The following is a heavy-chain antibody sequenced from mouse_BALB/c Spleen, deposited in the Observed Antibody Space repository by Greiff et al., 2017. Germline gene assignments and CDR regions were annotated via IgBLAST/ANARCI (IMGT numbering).Heavy chain of an antibody. V-gene: IGHV5-17*02. D-gene: IGHD2-4*01. CDR1: GFTFSSFG. J-gene: IGHJ3*01. CDR2: ISSGSSTI. Sequence: EVKLVESGGGLVQPGGSRKLSCAASGFTFSSFGMHWVRQAPEKGLEWVAYISSGSSTIYYADTVKGRFTISRDNPKNTLFLQMTSLSSEDTAMYYCARSAMITRFAYWGQGTLVTVSA. CDR3: ARSAMITRFAY.